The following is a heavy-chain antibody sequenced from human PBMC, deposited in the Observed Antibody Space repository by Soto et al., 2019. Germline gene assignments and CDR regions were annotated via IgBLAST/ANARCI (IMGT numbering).Heavy chain of an antibody. CDR3: ARHVLVPAAIGGMDV. D-gene: IGHD2-2*02. CDR2: IYYSGST. Sequence: QLQLQESGPGLVKASETLSLSCTVSGGSISSSSYYWGWIRQPPGKGLEWIGSIYYSGSTYYNPSLYSRVTISVDTSKNQFTLKLSSVTAADTAVYYCARHVLVPAAIGGMDVWGQGTTVTVSS. CDR1: GGSISSSSYY. V-gene: IGHV4-39*01. J-gene: IGHJ6*02.